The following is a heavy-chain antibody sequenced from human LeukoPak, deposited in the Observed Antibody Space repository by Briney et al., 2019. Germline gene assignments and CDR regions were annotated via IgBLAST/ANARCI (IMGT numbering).Heavy chain of an antibody. CDR1: GGAISSYY. D-gene: IGHD2-15*01. Sequence: SETLSLTCTVSGGAISSYYWSWIRRPPGKGLEWIGYFYYSGSTNSNPSLKSRVTISVDTSKNQFSLRLNSVTAADTAVYYCARMDCSGGSCYSFDYWGQGTLVTVSS. V-gene: IGHV4-59*01. CDR2: FYYSGST. CDR3: ARMDCSGGSCYSFDY. J-gene: IGHJ4*02.